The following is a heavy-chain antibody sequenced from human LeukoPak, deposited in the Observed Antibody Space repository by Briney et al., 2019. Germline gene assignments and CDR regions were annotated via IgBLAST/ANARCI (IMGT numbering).Heavy chain of an antibody. CDR2: ISSSSNII. V-gene: IGHV3-11*01. Sequence: GGSLRLSCAASGFTFSDYYMTWIRQAPGKGLEWVSYISSSSNIIYCADSVKGRFTISRDDAKNSLYLQMNSLRVEDTALYYCAKDMGSDYYGSGSYTDYWGQGTLVTVSS. J-gene: IGHJ4*02. D-gene: IGHD3-10*01. CDR1: GFTFSDYY. CDR3: AKDMGSDYYGSGSYTDY.